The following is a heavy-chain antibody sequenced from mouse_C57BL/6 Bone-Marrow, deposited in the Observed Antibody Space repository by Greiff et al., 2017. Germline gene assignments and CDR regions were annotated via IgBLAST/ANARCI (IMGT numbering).Heavy chain of an antibody. CDR3: ARRFYGGYYDYFDY. D-gene: IGHD2-3*01. Sequence: DVQLVESGGDLVKPGGSLKLSCAASGFTFSSYGMSWVRQTPDKRLEWVATISSGGSYTYYPDSVKGRVTISRDNAKNTLYLQMSSLKSEDTAMYYWARRFYGGYYDYFDYGGQGTTLTVSS. J-gene: IGHJ2*01. CDR1: GFTFSSYG. CDR2: ISSGGSYT. V-gene: IGHV5-6*01.